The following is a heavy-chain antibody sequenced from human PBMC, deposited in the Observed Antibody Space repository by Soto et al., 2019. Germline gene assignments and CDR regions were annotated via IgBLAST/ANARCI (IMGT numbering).Heavy chain of an antibody. D-gene: IGHD2-2*01. CDR1: GYTFTSYG. J-gene: IGHJ4*02. CDR3: ARDLRYYANQFEY. CDR2: ISAYAGNT. Sequence: ASVKVSCKASGYTFTSYGISSVRQAPGQGLEWLGWISAYAGNTNYAQKLQGSVTMTTDTSTNTAYMELRSLRSDDTAVYYCARDLRYYANQFEYWGQGTLVTVSS. V-gene: IGHV1-18*04.